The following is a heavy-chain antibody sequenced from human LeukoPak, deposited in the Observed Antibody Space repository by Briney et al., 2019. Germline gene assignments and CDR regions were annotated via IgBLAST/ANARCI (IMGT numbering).Heavy chain of an antibody. D-gene: IGHD1-7*01. CDR3: ASTHNWNYWIDY. Sequence: SETLSLTCSVSGGSISPYYWSWVRQPPGKGLEWIGYVSYSGSADYNPSLKSRVIISIDTSKNQFSLQLNSVTPEDTAVYYCASTHNWNYWIDYWGQGTLVTVSS. J-gene: IGHJ4*02. V-gene: IGHV4-59*12. CDR2: VSYSGSA. CDR1: GGSISPYY.